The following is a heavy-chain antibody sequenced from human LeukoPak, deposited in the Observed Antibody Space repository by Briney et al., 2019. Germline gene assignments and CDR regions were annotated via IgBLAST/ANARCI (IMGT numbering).Heavy chain of an antibody. D-gene: IGHD3-10*01. CDR3: ARTYYYGSGSNDY. CDR2: IRGSDNI. CDR1: GFTFTNYA. Sequence: GGSLRLSCAASGFTFTNYAMTWVRQAPGKGLEWVSYIRGSDNIYYADSVKGRFTISRDNAKNSLYLQMNSLREEDTAVYYCARTYYYGSGSNDYWGQGTLVTVSS. V-gene: IGHV3-48*02. J-gene: IGHJ4*02.